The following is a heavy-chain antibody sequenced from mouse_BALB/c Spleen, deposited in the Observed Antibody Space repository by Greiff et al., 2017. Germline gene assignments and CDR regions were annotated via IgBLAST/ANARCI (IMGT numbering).Heavy chain of an antibody. D-gene: IGHD1-1*01. V-gene: IGHV1S81*02. J-gene: IGHJ4*01. Sequence: QVQLQQPGAELVKPGASVKLSCKASGYTFTSYWMHWVKQRPGQGLEWIGEINPSNGRTNYNEKFKSKATLTVDKSSSTAYMQLSSLTSEDSAVYYCARGHYYGSSLYYAMDYWGQGTTLTVSS. CDR2: INPSNGRT. CDR3: ARGHYYGSSLYYAMDY. CDR1: GYTFTSYW.